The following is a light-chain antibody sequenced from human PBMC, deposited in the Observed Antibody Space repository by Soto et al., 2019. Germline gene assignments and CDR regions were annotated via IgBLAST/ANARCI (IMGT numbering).Light chain of an antibody. CDR2: SNS. V-gene: IGLV1-40*01. J-gene: IGLJ2*01. CDR3: QSYDSSLSGHVV. Sequence: QSVLTQPPSVSGAPGQRVTISCTGSSSNIGAGYDVHWYQQLPGTAPKLLIYSNSNRPSGVPDRFSGSKSGTSASLAITGLQAEDEADYYCQSYDSSLSGHVVFGGGTKPTVL. CDR1: SSNIGAGYD.